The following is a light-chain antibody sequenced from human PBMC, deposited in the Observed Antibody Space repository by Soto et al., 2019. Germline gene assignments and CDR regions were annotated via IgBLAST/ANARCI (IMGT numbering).Light chain of an antibody. CDR3: QSYDSRLSAYG. V-gene: IGLV1-40*01. Sequence: QSVLTQPPSVSGAPGQRVTISCTGSNSNIGAGYDVHWYLQLPGTAPKLLVYSNNNRPSGVPDRFSGSKSGTSASLAITGLQAEDEADYYCQSYDSRLSAYGFGTGTKLTVL. CDR1: NSNIGAGYD. CDR2: SNN. J-gene: IGLJ1*01.